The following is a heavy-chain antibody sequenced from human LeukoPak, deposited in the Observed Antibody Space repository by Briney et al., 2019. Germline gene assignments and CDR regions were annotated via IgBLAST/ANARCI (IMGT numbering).Heavy chain of an antibody. Sequence: GGSLRLSCAASGLMFSTSGMHWVRQAPGKGLEWVAFIQYDGSEIYYADSLKGRFTISRDNSKNTLYLQMNSLRAEDTAVFYCARESGAAKVGQMLNYWGQGTLVTVSS. CDR2: IQYDGSEI. J-gene: IGHJ4*02. V-gene: IGHV3-30*02. CDR1: GLMFSTSG. CDR3: ARESGAAKVGQMLNY. D-gene: IGHD3-10*02.